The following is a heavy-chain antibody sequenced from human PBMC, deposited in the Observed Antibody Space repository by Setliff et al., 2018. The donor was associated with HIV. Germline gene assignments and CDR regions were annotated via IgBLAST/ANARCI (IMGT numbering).Heavy chain of an antibody. D-gene: IGHD3-9*01. CDR1: GYRFTDFY. CDR2: INPKSGAT. V-gene: IGHV1-2*02. CDR3: ARRAEDLAINPPSFDYYFDY. Sequence: ASVKVSCKTFGYRFTDFYVNWVRQAPGQGLEWMGWINPKSGATKNAQKFQGRVTTTRDTSISTVYMELSSLRSDDTALYFCARRAEDLAINPPSFDYYFDYWGQGTLVTVSS. J-gene: IGHJ4*02.